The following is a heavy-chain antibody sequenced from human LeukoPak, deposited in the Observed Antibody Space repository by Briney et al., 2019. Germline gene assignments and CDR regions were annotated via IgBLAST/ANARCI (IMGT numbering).Heavy chain of an antibody. Sequence: SETLSLTCTVSGASISSYFWSWIRQPPRRGLGWIAYIYYGGNTRYNPSLKSRVTISEDTSNSQFSLRLNSVTAADTAVYYCARTVRGDYVDFWGQGTLVTVSS. CDR2: IYYGGNT. CDR1: GASISSYF. D-gene: IGHD4-17*01. V-gene: IGHV4-59*01. J-gene: IGHJ4*02. CDR3: ARTVRGDYVDF.